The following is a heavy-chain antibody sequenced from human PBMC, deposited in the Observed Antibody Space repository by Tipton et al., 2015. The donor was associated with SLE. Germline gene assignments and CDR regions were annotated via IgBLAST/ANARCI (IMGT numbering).Heavy chain of an antibody. CDR1: GGSFSGYY. CDR3: ARGLLDY. V-gene: IGHV4-34*01. CDR2: INHSGST. Sequence: TLSLTCAVYGGSFSGYYWSWIRQPPGKGLEWIGEINHSGSTNYNPSLKSRVSISVDTSKNQFSLNLSSMTAADTAVYYCARGLLDYWGQATLVTVSS. J-gene: IGHJ4*02.